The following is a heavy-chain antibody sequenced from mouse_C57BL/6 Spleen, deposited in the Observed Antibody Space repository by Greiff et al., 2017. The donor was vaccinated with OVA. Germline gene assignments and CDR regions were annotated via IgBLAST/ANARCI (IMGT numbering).Heavy chain of an antibody. J-gene: IGHJ1*03. Sequence: EVKLMESGPELVKPGASVKISCKASGYSFTDYNMNWVKQSNGKSLEWIGVINPNYGTTSYNQKFKGKATLTVDQSSSTAYMQLNSLTSEDSAVYYCATYGSSSSHWYFDVWGTGTTVTVSS. CDR2: INPNYGTT. D-gene: IGHD1-1*01. CDR1: GYSFTDYN. V-gene: IGHV1-39*01. CDR3: ATYGSSSSHWYFDV.